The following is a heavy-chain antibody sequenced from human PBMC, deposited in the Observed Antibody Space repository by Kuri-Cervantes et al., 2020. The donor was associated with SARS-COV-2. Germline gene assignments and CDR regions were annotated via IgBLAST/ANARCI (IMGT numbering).Heavy chain of an antibody. CDR1: SSNY. V-gene: IGHV4-39*01. Sequence: SSNYMSWVRQAPGKGLEWIGSIYFSGSTYYTPSLKSRVTISVDTSKNQFSLKLTSVTATDTAVYYCGRQASDWHIDYWGQGTLVTVSS. D-gene: IGHD3-9*01. CDR3: GRQASDWHIDY. J-gene: IGHJ4*02. CDR2: IYFSGST.